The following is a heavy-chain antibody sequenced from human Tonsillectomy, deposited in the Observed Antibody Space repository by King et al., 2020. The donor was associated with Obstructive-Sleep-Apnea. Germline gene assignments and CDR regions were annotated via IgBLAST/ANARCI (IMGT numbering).Heavy chain of an antibody. CDR2: IDWDDDK. J-gene: IGHJ4*02. D-gene: IGHD6-19*01. Sequence: VTLKESGPALVKPTQTLKLTCTFSGFSLTTSGMCVSWSRQPPGKALEWLARIDWDDDKYYSTSLRTRLTISKDNPKNQVVLRMTNMDPGDTATYYCARIAVAGNGNVGDYWGQGTLVTVSS. CDR3: ARIAVAGNGNVGDY. V-gene: IGHV2-70*11. CDR1: GFSLTTSGMC.